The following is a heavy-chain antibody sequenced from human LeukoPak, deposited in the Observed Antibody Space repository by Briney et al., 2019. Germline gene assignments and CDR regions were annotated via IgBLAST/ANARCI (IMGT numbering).Heavy chain of an antibody. J-gene: IGHJ4*02. Sequence: SETLSLTCAVYGGSFSGYYWSWIRQPPGKGLEWIGEINHSGSTNYNPSLKSRVTISVDTSKNQFSLNLSSVTAADTAVYYCATVIAAAGFDYWGQGTLVTVSS. CDR3: ATVIAAAGFDY. CDR2: INHSGST. CDR1: GGSFSGYY. D-gene: IGHD6-13*01. V-gene: IGHV4-34*01.